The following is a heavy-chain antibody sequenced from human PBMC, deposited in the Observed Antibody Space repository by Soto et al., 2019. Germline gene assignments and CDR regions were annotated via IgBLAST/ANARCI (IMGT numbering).Heavy chain of an antibody. CDR1: GGSISSGGYS. CDR3: ARLYTQPSYYGMDV. V-gene: IGHV4-30-2*01. Sequence: PSETLSLTCAVSGGSISSGGYSWSWIRQPPGKGLEWIGYIYHSGSTYYNPSLKSRVTISVDRSKNQFSLKLSSVTAADTAVYYCARLYTQPSYYGMDVWGQGTTVTVSS. D-gene: IGHD2-2*02. J-gene: IGHJ6*02. CDR2: IYHSGST.